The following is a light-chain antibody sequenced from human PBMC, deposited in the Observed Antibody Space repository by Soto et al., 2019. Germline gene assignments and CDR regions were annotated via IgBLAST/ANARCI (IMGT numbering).Light chain of an antibody. J-gene: IGKJ5*01. CDR3: QQYNNWPPIT. Sequence: IVMTQSPATLSVSPGERATLSCWLSQSVNSNSLASYQHNRGQAPRLLIYDESNRDTGIPARLSGSGSGTDFTLSISSLEPEDFAVYYCQQYNNWPPITFGQGTRLEI. CDR1: QSVNSN. V-gene: IGKV3D-15*01. CDR2: DES.